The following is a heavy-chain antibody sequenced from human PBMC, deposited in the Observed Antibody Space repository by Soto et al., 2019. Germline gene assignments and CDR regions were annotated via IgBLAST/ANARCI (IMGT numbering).Heavy chain of an antibody. CDR3: ARDSFPATYYDFWSGYPI. CDR2: MHYTGFS. Sequence: SETLSLTCSFSGDSVTSHYLTWIRQSPEMGLEWIGYMHYTGFSHYNPSLKSRLTISVDTSKNQFSLKLSSVTAADTAMYYCARDSFPATYYDFWSGYPIWGQGTMVTVSS. CDR1: GDSVTSHY. V-gene: IGHV4-59*02. J-gene: IGHJ3*02. D-gene: IGHD3-3*01.